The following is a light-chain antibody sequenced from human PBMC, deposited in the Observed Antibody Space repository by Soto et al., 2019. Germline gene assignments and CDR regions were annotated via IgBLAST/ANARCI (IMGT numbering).Light chain of an antibody. CDR2: GAS. Sequence: EIVMTQSPATLSASPGERSTLSCRASQSVSSNLAWYQQKPGQAPRLLIYGASTRATGIPARISGSGSGTEFTLTITSLQSEDFAVYYCQQYNKWRTFGQGTKVDI. CDR1: QSVSSN. CDR3: QQYNKWRT. V-gene: IGKV3-15*01. J-gene: IGKJ1*01.